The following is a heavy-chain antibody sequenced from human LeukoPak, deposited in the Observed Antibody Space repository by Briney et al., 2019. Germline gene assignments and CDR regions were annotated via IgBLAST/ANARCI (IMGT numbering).Heavy chain of an antibody. J-gene: IGHJ4*02. Sequence: GESLRISCKGSGYXFTTYWITWVRQMPGKGLEWMGTIDPSDSYTNYSPSFQGHVSISVDKSISTAYLQWSSLKASDTAMYYCARHLYGSVTYNVDYWGQGTLVTVSS. CDR1: GYXFTTYW. V-gene: IGHV5-10-1*01. CDR2: IDPSDSYT. D-gene: IGHD3-10*01. CDR3: ARHLYGSVTYNVDY.